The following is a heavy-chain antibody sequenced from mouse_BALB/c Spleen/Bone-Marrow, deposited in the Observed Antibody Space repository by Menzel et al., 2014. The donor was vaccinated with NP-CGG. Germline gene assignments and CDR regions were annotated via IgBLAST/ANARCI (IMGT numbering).Heavy chain of an antibody. Sequence: EVQLQQSGTDLVKPGASVKLSCTASGFNIKDTYMHWVKQRPEQGLDWIGRIDPASGNIQYDPKFQGRAAMTADTSSNTAYLQLSSLTSEDTAVYYCASLTGTFDYWGQGTPLTVSS. CDR3: ASLTGTFDY. J-gene: IGHJ2*01. V-gene: IGHV14-3*02. CDR1: GFNIKDTY. D-gene: IGHD4-1*01. CDR2: IDPASGNI.